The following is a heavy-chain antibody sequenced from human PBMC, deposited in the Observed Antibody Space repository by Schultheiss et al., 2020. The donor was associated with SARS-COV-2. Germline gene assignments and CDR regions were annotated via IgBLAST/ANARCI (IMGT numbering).Heavy chain of an antibody. CDR1: DDSIRSYY. Sequence: SQTLSLTCTVSDDSIRSYYWSWIRQSPGKGLEWIGNMYYSGSTTYNPSLQSRVTISVDTSKNQFSLKLSSVTAADTAVYYCAKYRGWYARPPLLFDYWGQGILVTVSS. CDR2: MYYSGST. D-gene: IGHD6-19*01. V-gene: IGHV4-59*01. J-gene: IGHJ4*02. CDR3: AKYRGWYARPPLLFDY.